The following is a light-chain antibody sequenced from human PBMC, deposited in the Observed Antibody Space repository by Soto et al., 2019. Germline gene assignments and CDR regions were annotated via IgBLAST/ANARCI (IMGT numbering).Light chain of an antibody. CDR2: GAS. CDR3: QHYNHWLWT. CDR1: QSVKSS. J-gene: IGKJ1*01. Sequence: IMIPQSPSTLSVSPGERATLSCRASQSVKSSLAWYQQKPGQAPRLLIYGASTRATGIPARFSGSGSGTEFTLTISSLQSEDSAVYYCQHYNHWLWTFGQGTKVDIK. V-gene: IGKV3-15*01.